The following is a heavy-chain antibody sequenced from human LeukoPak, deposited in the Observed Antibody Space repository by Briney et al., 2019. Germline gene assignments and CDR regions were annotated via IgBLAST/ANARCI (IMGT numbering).Heavy chain of an antibody. CDR3: ARGDNYYDSREFDY. CDR2: INHSGST. J-gene: IGHJ4*02. CDR1: GGSFSGYY. Sequence: SETLSLTCAVYGGSFSGYYWSWIRQPPGKGLEWIGEINHSGSTNYNPSLKSRVTISVDTSKNQFSLKLSSVTAADTAVYYCARGDNYYDSREFDYWGQGTLVTASS. V-gene: IGHV4-34*01. D-gene: IGHD3-22*01.